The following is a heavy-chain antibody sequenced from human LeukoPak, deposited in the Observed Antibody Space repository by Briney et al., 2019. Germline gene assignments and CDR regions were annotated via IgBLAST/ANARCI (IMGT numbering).Heavy chain of an antibody. CDR1: GFTFGSYG. J-gene: IGHJ4*02. Sequence: GGSLRLSCAASGFTFGSYGMHWVRQAPGKGLEWVAFIRYDGSNKYYADSVKGRFTISRDNSKNTLYLQMNSLRAEDTAVYYCAKDYLNWNYVFDYWGQGTLVTVSS. V-gene: IGHV3-30*02. D-gene: IGHD1-7*01. CDR2: IRYDGSNK. CDR3: AKDYLNWNYVFDY.